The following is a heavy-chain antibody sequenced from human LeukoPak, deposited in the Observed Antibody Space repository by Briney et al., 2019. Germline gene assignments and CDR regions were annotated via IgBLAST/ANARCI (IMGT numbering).Heavy chain of an antibody. CDR1: GGSISSSSYY. CDR2: IYYSGST. V-gene: IGHV4-39*01. J-gene: IGHJ4*02. D-gene: IGHD6-6*01. Sequence: SETLSLTCTVSGGSISSSSYYWGWIRQPPGKGLEWIGGIYYSGSTYYNPSLKSRVTISVDTSKNQFSLKLSSVTAADTAVYYCARIARESSSSLDYWGQGTLVTVSS. CDR3: ARIARESSSSLDY.